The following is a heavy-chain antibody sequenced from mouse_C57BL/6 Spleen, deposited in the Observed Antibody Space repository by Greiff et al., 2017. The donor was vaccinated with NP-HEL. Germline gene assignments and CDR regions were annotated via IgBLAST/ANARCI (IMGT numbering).Heavy chain of an antibody. CDR3: ARDSSGFYAMDY. CDR2: INPSNGGT. J-gene: IGHJ4*01. Sequence: QVQLQQPGTELVKPGASVKLSCKASGYTFTSYWMHWVKQRPGQGLEWIGNINPSNGGTNYNEKFKSKATLTVDKSSSTAYMQRSSLTSEDSAVYYCARDSSGFYAMDYWGQGTSVTVSS. V-gene: IGHV1-53*01. D-gene: IGHD3-2*02. CDR1: GYTFTSYW.